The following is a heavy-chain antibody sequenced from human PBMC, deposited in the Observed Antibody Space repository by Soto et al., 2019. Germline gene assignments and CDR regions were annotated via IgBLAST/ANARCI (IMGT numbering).Heavy chain of an antibody. CDR1: GFSFRSYG. Sequence: GGSLRLSCAASGFSFRSYGMHWVRQASGKGLEWVSVISYDGSDNYYADSVKGRFTISRDNSKNTLYLQVNSLRPEDTAVYYCAKDVDAEAAAYFFDYWGQGTLVTVSS. CDR3: AKDVDAEAAAYFFDY. J-gene: IGHJ4*02. V-gene: IGHV3-30*18. CDR2: ISYDGSDN. D-gene: IGHD6-13*01.